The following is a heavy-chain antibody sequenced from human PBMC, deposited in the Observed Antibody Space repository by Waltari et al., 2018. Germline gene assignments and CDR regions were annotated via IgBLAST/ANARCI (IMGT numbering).Heavy chain of an antibody. CDR1: GGSFSGYY. V-gene: IGHV4-34*01. CDR3: AGSFDARAQFSRVTALRYYYYRDV. CDR2: INHSGST. J-gene: IGHJ6*03. Sequence: QVQLQQWGAGLLKPSETLSLTCAVYGGSFSGYYWSWIRQPPGKGLEWIGEINHSGSTNYNPPLKGRFTISVDTSKNQFSLRLSSGTAANTAVYYWAGSFDARAQFSRVTALRYYYYRDVWGKGTTFTVSS. D-gene: IGHD2-21*02.